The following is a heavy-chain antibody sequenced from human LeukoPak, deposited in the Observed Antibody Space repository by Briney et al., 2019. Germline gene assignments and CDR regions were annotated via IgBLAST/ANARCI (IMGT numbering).Heavy chain of an antibody. CDR1: GYTFTSYG. CDR3: ARDGRFLEWLPQNFDY. J-gene: IGHJ4*02. Sequence: ASVKVSCKASGYTFTSYGISWVRQAPGQGLEWMGWISAYNGNTNYAQKLQGRVTMTTDTSTSAAYMELRSLRSDDTAVYYFARDGRFLEWLPQNFDYWGQGTLVTVSS. CDR2: ISAYNGNT. V-gene: IGHV1-18*01. D-gene: IGHD3-3*01.